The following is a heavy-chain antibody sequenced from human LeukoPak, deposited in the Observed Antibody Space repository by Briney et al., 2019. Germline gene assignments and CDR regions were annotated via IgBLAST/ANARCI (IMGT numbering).Heavy chain of an antibody. V-gene: IGHV3-53*01. CDR1: GFTVSSNY. Sequence: GGSLRLSCAASGFTVSSNYMSWVRQAPGKGLEWVSVISGGGSTYYADSVKGRFTISRDNSKNRLYLQMNSLRAEDTAVYYCARDSSGWSFDFWGQGTLVTVSS. CDR3: ARDSSGWSFDF. D-gene: IGHD6-19*01. J-gene: IGHJ4*02. CDR2: ISGGGST.